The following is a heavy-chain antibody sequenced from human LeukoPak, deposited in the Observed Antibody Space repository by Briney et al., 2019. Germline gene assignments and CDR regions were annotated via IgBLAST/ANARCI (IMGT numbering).Heavy chain of an antibody. CDR3: ASRHDGGWYYFDY. Sequence: GGSLRLSCAASGFTFSSYAMSWVRQAPGKGLEWVSAISGSGGSTYYADSVKGRFTISRDNSKNTLYLQMNSLRAEDTAVYYCASRHDGGWYYFDYWGQGTLVTVSS. D-gene: IGHD6-19*01. CDR2: ISGSGGST. CDR1: GFTFSSYA. J-gene: IGHJ4*02. V-gene: IGHV3-23*01.